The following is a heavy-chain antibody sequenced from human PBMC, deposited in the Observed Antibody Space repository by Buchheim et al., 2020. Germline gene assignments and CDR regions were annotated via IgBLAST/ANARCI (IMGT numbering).Heavy chain of an antibody. V-gene: IGHV3-66*02. CDR1: GFTVSSNY. CDR3: ARVDLLWSGPPSENWFDP. Sequence: EVQLVESGGGLVQPGGSLRLSCAASGFTVSSNYMSWVRQAPGKGLEWVSVIYSGGSTYYADSVKGRFTISRDNSKNTLYLQMNSLRAEDTAVYYCARVDLLWSGPPSENWFDPWGQGTL. D-gene: IGHD3-3*01. J-gene: IGHJ5*02. CDR2: IYSGGST.